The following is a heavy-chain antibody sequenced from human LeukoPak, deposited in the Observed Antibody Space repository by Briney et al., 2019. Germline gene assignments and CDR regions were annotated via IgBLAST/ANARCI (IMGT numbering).Heavy chain of an antibody. V-gene: IGHV3-48*04. D-gene: IGHD3-10*01. Sequence: PGGSLRLSCSASGFIFSTFTMNWVRQAPGKGLEWVSYISSTSATIYYADSVKGRFTTSRDNAKNSLFLQMNSLRAEDTAVYYRARGNYYGSGRAFDIWGLGTMVTVSS. CDR2: ISSTSATI. J-gene: IGHJ3*02. CDR1: GFIFSTFT. CDR3: ARGNYYGSGRAFDI.